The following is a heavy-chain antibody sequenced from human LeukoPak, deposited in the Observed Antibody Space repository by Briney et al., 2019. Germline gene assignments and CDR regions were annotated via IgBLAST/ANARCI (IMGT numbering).Heavy chain of an antibody. V-gene: IGHV3-21*01. D-gene: IGHD3-10*01. Sequence: GGSLRLSCAASGFTFSSYSMNWVRQAPGKGLEWVSSISSSSSYIYYADSVKGRFTISRDNAKNSLYLQMNSLRAEDTAVYYCARDRTMVRGVIVYWGQGTLVTVSS. CDR3: ARDRTMVRGVIVY. CDR1: GFTFSSYS. J-gene: IGHJ4*02. CDR2: ISSSSSYI.